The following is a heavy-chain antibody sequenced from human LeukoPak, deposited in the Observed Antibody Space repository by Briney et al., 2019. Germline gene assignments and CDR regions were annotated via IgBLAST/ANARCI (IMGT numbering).Heavy chain of an antibody. CDR3: ARGLMREYSDVWYMHHFDF. Sequence: SVKVSCKASGGTFSSYAISWVRQAPGQGLEWMGGIIPIFGTANYAQKFQGRVTITADESTSTAYMEPSSLRSEDTAVYYCARGLMREYSDVWYMHHFDFWGQGTPVTVSS. CDR1: GGTFSSYA. J-gene: IGHJ4*02. V-gene: IGHV1-69*13. CDR2: IIPIFGTA. D-gene: IGHD5-12*01.